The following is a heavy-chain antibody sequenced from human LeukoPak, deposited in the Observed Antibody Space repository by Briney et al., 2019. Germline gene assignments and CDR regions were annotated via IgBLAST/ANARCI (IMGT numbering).Heavy chain of an antibody. CDR3: ARQISDYYYYYMDV. D-gene: IGHD2-15*01. J-gene: IGHJ6*03. CDR1: GGSISSSNYY. V-gene: IGHV4-39*01. Sequence: SETLSLTCTVSGGSISSSNYYWGWIRQPPGKGLEWIGTIYYSVTTYYNPSLESRVTIFEDTSKNQFSLMLTPVTAADTAVYYCARQISDYYYYYMDVWGKGTTVTVSS. CDR2: IYYSVTT.